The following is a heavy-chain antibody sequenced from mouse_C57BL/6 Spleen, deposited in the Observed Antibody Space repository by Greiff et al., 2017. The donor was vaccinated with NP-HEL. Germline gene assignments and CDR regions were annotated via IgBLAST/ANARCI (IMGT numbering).Heavy chain of an antibody. CDR2: ISSGSSTI. V-gene: IGHV5-17*01. CDR3: ARPIYYGNYFYYAMDY. CDR1: GFTFSDYG. Sequence: EVQVVESGGGLVKPGGSLKLSCAASGFTFSDYGMHWVRQAPEKGLEWVAYISSGSSTIYYADTVKGRFTISRDNAKNTLFLQMTSLRSEDTAMYYCARPIYYGNYFYYAMDYWGQGTSVTVSS. J-gene: IGHJ4*01. D-gene: IGHD2-1*01.